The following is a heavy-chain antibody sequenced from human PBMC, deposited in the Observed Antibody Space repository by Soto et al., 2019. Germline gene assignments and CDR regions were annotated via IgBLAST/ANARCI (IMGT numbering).Heavy chain of an antibody. CDR1: GFTFDDYA. CDR3: AKDITYSSGWYDDAFDI. CDR2: ISWNSGSI. J-gene: IGHJ3*02. Sequence: GGSLRLSCAASGFTFDDYAMHWVRQAPGKGLEWVSGISWNSGSIGYADSVKGRFTISRDNAENSLYLQMNSLRAEDTALYYCAKDITYSSGWYDDAFDIWGQGTMVTVSS. V-gene: IGHV3-9*01. D-gene: IGHD6-19*01.